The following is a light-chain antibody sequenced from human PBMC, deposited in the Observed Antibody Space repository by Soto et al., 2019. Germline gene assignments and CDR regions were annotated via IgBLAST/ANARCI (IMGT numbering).Light chain of an antibody. V-gene: IGKV3-20*01. CDR3: QQYGSLSWT. Sequence: EIVLTQSAGTLSLTLGERATLSCRASQSVSSGYLAWYQQKPGQAPRLLIYGASNRATGIPDRFSGSGSGTDFTLTISRLEPEDFAVYYCQQYGSLSWTFGQGTKVDIK. J-gene: IGKJ1*01. CDR2: GAS. CDR1: QSVSSGY.